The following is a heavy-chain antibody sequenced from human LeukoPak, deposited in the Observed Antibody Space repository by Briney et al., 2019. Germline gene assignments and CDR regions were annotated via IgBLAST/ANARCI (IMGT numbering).Heavy chain of an antibody. J-gene: IGHJ5*02. CDR2: INTNTGNP. D-gene: IGHD1-26*01. CDR1: GYTFTSYA. V-gene: IGHV7-4-1*02. Sequence: ASVKVSCKASGYTFTSYAMNWVRQAPGQGLEWMGWINTNTGNPTYAQGFTGRFVFSLDTSVSTAYLQISSLKAEDTAVYYCARGGVLRPSRYNPSYSGGYSNWFDPWGQGTLVTVSP. CDR3: ARGGVLRPSRYNPSYSGGYSNWFDP.